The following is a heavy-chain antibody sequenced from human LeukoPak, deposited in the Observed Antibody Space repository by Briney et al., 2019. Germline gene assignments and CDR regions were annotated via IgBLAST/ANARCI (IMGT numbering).Heavy chain of an antibody. CDR3: AHRLSGGPNYFDY. CDR2: IYWDDDK. V-gene: IGHV2-5*08. D-gene: IGHD6-25*01. Sequence: TLSLTCTVSGGSISIYYWSWIRQPPGKALEWLALIYWDDDKRYSPSLKSRLTITKDTSKNQVVLTMTNMDPVDTATYYCAHRLSGGPNYFDYWGQGTLVTVSS. J-gene: IGHJ4*02. CDR1: GGSISIYYW.